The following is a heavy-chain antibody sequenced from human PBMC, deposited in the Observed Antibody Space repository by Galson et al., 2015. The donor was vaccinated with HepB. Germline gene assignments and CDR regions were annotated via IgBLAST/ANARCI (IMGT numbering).Heavy chain of an antibody. CDR1: GFTFDDYA. CDR3: AKDSGVYSSSLDY. Sequence: SLRLSCAASGFTFDDYAMHWVRQAPGKGLEWVSGISWNSGSIGYADSVKGRFTISRDNAKNSLYLQVNSLRAEDTALYYCAKDSGVYSSSLDYWGQGTLVTVSS. J-gene: IGHJ4*02. D-gene: IGHD6-6*01. CDR2: ISWNSGSI. V-gene: IGHV3-9*01.